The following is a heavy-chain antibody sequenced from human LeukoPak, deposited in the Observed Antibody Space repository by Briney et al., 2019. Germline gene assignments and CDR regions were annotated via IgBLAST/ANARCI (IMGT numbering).Heavy chain of an antibody. J-gene: IGHJ4*02. D-gene: IGHD1-14*01. V-gene: IGHV4-34*01. CDR3: ASRYTSMFDY. Sequence: SETLSLTCAVYGGSFSGYYWSRIRQPPGKGLEWIGEINHSGSTNYNPSLKSRVTISVDTSKNPFSLKRSSVTAADTAVYYCASRYTSMFDYWGQGTLVTVSS. CDR1: GGSFSGYY. CDR2: INHSGST.